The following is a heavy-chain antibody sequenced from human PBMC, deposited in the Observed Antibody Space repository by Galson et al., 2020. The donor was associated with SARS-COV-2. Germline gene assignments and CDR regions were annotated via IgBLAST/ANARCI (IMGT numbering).Heavy chain of an antibody. CDR1: GFTFSSYE. V-gene: IGHV3-48*03. D-gene: IGHD3-10*01. CDR2: ISSSGSTI. J-gene: IGHJ1*01. Sequence: GESLQISCAASGFTFSSYEMNWVRQAPGKGLEWVSSISSSGSTIYYADSVKGRFTISRDNAKNSLYMQMNSLRAEDTAVCYCARDPAVIKCRGGSRYFQHGGQGTLVTVSS. CDR3: ARDPAVIKCRGGSRYFQH.